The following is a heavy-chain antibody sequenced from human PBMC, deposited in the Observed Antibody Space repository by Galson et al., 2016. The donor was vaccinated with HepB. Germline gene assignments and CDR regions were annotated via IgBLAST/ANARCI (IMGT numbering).Heavy chain of an antibody. J-gene: IGHJ6*02. CDR1: GGSISSEDYY. CDR3: ARERSMDFYYGTDV. D-gene: IGHD2-8*01. CDR2: IHYRGST. V-gene: IGHV4-31*03. Sequence: TLSLTCTVSGGSISSEDYYWSWVRQHPGKGLEWIGYIHYRGSTYYNPSPKSRVTMSVDSSKRQFSLKMSSVTAADTAIYYCARERSMDFYYGTDVWGQGTLVTVSS.